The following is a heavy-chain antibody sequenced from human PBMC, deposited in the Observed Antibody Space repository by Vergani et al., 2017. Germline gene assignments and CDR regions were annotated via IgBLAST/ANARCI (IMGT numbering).Heavy chain of an antibody. J-gene: IGHJ4*02. CDR2: ISAYNGNT. D-gene: IGHD3-22*01. CDR3: ARTPSYYDRGFFDY. CDR1: GYTFTNYD. Sequence: QVQVVQSGAEVKKPGASVKVSCKASGYTFTNYDASWVRQAPGQGLEWMGWISAYNGNTNYAQKLQGRVTMTTDTSTSTAYMELRSLRSDDTAVYYCARTPSYYDRGFFDYWGQGTLVTVSS. V-gene: IGHV1-18*04.